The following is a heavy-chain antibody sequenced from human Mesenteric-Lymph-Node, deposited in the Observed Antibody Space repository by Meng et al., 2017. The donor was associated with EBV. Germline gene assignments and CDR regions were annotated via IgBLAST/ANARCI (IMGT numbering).Heavy chain of an antibody. V-gene: IGHV4-34*01. CDR1: DGSFSGYH. CDR3: AKAEGGTYPPFDS. J-gene: IGHJ4*02. CDR2: INHSGST. D-gene: IGHD1-7*01. Sequence: QVQLQQWGAGLLEPSETLSLTCAVYDGSFSGYHWNWIRQPPGKGLEWIGEINHSGSTNYNPSLKSRVTISVDKSKNQFSLKLISVTAADTAIYYCAKAEGGTYPPFDSWGQGTLVTVSS.